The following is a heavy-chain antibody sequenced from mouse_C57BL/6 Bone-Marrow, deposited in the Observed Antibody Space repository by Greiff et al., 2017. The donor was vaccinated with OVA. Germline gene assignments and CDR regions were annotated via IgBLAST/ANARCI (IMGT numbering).Heavy chain of an antibody. CDR1: GYTFTDYN. D-gene: IGHD1-1*01. Sequence: VQLQQSGPELVKPGASVKIPCKASGYTFTDYNMDWVKQSHGKSLEWIGDINPNNGGTIYNQKFKGKATLTVDKSSSTAYMELRSLTSEDTAVYYCARCYYASRGMDYWGQGTSVTVSS. CDR2: INPNNGGT. CDR3: ARCYYASRGMDY. J-gene: IGHJ4*01. V-gene: IGHV1-18*01.